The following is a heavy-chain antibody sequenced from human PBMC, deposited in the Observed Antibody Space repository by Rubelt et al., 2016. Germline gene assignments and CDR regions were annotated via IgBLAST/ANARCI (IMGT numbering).Heavy chain of an antibody. V-gene: IGHV3-48*04. D-gene: IGHD6-19*01. J-gene: IGHJ4*02. CDR1: GFSFSYYN. CDR2: ISSSGSTI. CDR3: ARESIAVAGTVY. Sequence: EVQLVESGGGLVQPGGSLTVSCVASGFSFSYYNMNWVRQAPGKGLEWVSYISSSGSTIYYADSVKGRFTISRDNAKNSLYLQMNSLRAEDTAVYYCARESIAVAGTVYWGQGTLVTVSS.